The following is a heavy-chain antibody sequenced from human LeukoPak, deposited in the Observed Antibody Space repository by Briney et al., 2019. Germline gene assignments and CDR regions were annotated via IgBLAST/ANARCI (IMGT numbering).Heavy chain of an antibody. CDR2: ITPNSGGT. CDR3: AGSNHYYDSSGYPYDFDI. Sequence: ASVKVSCKASGYTFTGYYMHWVRQAPGQGLEWMGWITPNSGGTNYAQTFQGWVTMTRDTSISTAYMELSRLRSDDTAVYYCAGSNHYYDSSGYPYDFDIWGQGTMVTVSS. V-gene: IGHV1-2*04. CDR1: GYTFTGYY. J-gene: IGHJ3*02. D-gene: IGHD3-22*01.